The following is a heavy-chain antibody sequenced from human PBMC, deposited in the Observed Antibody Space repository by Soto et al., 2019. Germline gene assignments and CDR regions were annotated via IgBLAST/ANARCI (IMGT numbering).Heavy chain of an antibody. CDR2: MNPNSGNT. Sequence: QVQLVQSGAEVKKPGASVKVSCKASGYTFTSYDINWVRQATGQGLEWMGWMNPNSGNTGYAQKFLGRVTMTRNTSISTAYMELSSLRSEDTAVYYCARDLHNDYYYYYMDVWGKGTTVTVSS. CDR3: ARDLHNDYYYYYMDV. CDR1: GYTFTSYD. D-gene: IGHD1-1*01. V-gene: IGHV1-8*01. J-gene: IGHJ6*03.